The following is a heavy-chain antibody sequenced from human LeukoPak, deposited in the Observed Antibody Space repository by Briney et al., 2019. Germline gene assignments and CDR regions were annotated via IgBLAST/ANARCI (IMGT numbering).Heavy chain of an antibody. J-gene: IGHJ4*02. CDR2: IYYSGST. V-gene: IGHV4-59*01. Sequence: SETLSLTCTVSGGSISSYYWSWIRQPPGKGLEWIGYIYYSGSTNYSPSLKSRVTISVDTSKNQFSLKLSSVTAADTAVYYCARIGACSSTSCPEAFDYWGQGTLVTVSS. CDR3: ARIGACSSTSCPEAFDY. CDR1: GGSISSYY. D-gene: IGHD2-2*01.